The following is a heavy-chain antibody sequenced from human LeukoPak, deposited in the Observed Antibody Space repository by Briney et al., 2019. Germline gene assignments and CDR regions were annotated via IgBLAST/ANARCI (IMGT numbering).Heavy chain of an antibody. Sequence: GGSLRLSCVASEFTFSSHQMMWVRQAPGKGLEWISYISRGGGSIYYADSVKGRFTISRDNAKNSLYLQMNSLRTEDTAVYFCVKDWGSQFASGSSYFDYWGQGILVTVSS. V-gene: IGHV3-48*03. J-gene: IGHJ4*02. CDR2: ISRGGGSI. CDR3: VKDWGSQFASGSSYFDY. CDR1: EFTFSSHQ. D-gene: IGHD3-10*01.